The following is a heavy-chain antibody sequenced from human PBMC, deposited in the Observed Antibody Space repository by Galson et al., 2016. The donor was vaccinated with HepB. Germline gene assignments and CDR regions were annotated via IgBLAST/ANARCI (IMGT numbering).Heavy chain of an antibody. Sequence: SLRLSCAASGFTFSSYSMNWVRQDPGKGLEWVSYISSTSDTIYYADSVKGRFTISRDNAKKSLYLQMNSLSDEDTAVYYCARGHYYAMDVWGQGTTVTVSS. CDR2: ISSTSDTI. J-gene: IGHJ6*02. V-gene: IGHV3-48*02. CDR3: ARGHYYAMDV. CDR1: GFTFSSYS.